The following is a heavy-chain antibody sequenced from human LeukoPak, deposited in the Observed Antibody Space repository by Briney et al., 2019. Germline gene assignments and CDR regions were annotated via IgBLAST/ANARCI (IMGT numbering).Heavy chain of an antibody. CDR1: GYTFTRYH. J-gene: IGHJ5*02. Sequence: ASVKVSCKASGYTFTRYHMHWVRQAPGQGLEWMGMINPSGGSTSYEQKFQGRVTMTSDTSTSTVYMELSSLRSEDTAVYYCARDRSSAYWFDPWGQGTLVTVSS. CDR2: INPSGGST. D-gene: IGHD6-6*01. V-gene: IGHV1-46*01. CDR3: ARDRSSAYWFDP.